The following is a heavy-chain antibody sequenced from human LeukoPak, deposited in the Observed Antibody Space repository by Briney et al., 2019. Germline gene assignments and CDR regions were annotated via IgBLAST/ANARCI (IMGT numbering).Heavy chain of an antibody. CDR3: ANQIPYDSSGVYYFDY. J-gene: IGHJ4*02. CDR2: IYSDDNT. D-gene: IGHD3-22*01. Sequence: GGSLRLSCAASGFTVSSKYMSWVRQAPGKGLEWVSVIYSDDNTYYADSVKGRFTISRDNSKNTLYLQMNSLRAEDTAVYYCANQIPYDSSGVYYFDYWGQGTLVTVSS. V-gene: IGHV3-53*01. CDR1: GFTVSSKY.